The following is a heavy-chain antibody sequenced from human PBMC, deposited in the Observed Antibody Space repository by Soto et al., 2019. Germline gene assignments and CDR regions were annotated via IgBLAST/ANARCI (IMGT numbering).Heavy chain of an antibody. D-gene: IGHD6-13*01. CDR3: ARDLEAADVFDF. CDR2: IGSRGSSYR. CDR1: GFTFNNYN. J-gene: IGHJ3*01. V-gene: IGHV3-21*06. Sequence: DVQLVESGGDLVKPGGSLRLSCAVSGFTFNNYNMNWVRQAPGKWLEWVASIGSRGSSYRYYADSVKGRFTISRDIANNSLYLQMDSLRVDDTGLYYCARDLEAADVFDFWGQGTMVTVSS.